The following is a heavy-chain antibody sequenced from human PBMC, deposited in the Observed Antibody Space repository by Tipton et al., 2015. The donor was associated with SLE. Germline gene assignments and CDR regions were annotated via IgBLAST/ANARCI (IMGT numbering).Heavy chain of an antibody. Sequence: TLSLTCTVSGGSISSYYWSWIRQPPGKGLEWIGYIYYSGSTNYNPSLKSRVTISVDTSKNQFSLKLSSVTAADTAVYYCAREVGYGDKGDAFDIWGQGTMVTVSS. CDR1: GGSISSYY. CDR3: AREVGYGDKGDAFDI. V-gene: IGHV4-59*12. CDR2: IYYSGST. D-gene: IGHD4-23*01. J-gene: IGHJ3*02.